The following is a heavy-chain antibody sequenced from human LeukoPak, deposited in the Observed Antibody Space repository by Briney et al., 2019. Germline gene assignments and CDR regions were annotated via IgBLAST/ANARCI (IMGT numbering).Heavy chain of an antibody. CDR2: ISAYNGNT. D-gene: IGHD3-22*01. Sequence: ASVKVSCKASGHTFTSYGISWVRQAPGQRLERRRWISAYNGNTNYAQIFEGRVIMTTDTSTSTAYMELRGLRSGDTAVYYCARDTCCYDTSGYSPSDYWGQGTLVTVSS. CDR3: ARDTCCYDTSGYSPSDY. J-gene: IGHJ4*02. CDR1: GHTFTSYG. V-gene: IGHV1-18*01.